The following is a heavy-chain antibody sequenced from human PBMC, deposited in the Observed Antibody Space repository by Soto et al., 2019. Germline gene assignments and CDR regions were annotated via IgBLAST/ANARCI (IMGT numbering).Heavy chain of an antibody. J-gene: IGHJ4*02. CDR1: GFTFSSYW. D-gene: IGHD3-9*01. V-gene: IGHV3-74*01. Sequence: EVQLVESGGGLVQPGGSLRLSCAASGFTFSSYWMHWVRQAPGKGLVWVSRINSDGSSTSYADSVKGRFTISRDNAKNPVYLQMNSLRAEDTAVDYCARVVRYDILTGYSYWGQGTLVTVSS. CDR2: INSDGSST. CDR3: ARVVRYDILTGYSY.